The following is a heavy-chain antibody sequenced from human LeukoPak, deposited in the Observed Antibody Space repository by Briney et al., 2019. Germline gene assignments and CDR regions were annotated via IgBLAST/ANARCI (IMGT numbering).Heavy chain of an antibody. CDR1: GGSISSYY. CDR2: IYYSGST. J-gene: IGHJ4*02. D-gene: IGHD5-18*01. Sequence: PSETLSLTCTVSGGSISSYYWNWIRQPPGKGLEWIGYIYYSGSTNYNPSLKSRVTISVDTSKNQFSLKLSSVTAADTAVYYCARVEYSYGWIDYWGREPWSPSPQ. CDR3: ARVEYSYGWIDY. V-gene: IGHV4-59*01.